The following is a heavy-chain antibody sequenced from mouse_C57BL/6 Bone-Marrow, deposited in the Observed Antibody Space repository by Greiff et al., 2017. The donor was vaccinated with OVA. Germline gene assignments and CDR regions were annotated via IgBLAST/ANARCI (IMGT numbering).Heavy chain of an antibody. Sequence: VQLQQSGPELVKPGAQVKISGKVFGSSFTGYSLTGVNQRPEKSLGGIGEINPSTGGTTYNQKFKAKATLTVDKSSSTAYMQLKSLTSEDSAVYYCARCGYPFYYAMDYWGQGTSVTVSS. CDR1: GSSFTGYS. J-gene: IGHJ4*01. D-gene: IGHD2-2*01. CDR3: ARCGYPFYYAMDY. CDR2: INPSTGGT. V-gene: IGHV1-42*01.